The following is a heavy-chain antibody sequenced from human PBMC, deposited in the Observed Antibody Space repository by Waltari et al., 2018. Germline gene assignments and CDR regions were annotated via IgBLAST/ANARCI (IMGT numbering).Heavy chain of an antibody. D-gene: IGHD1-26*01. CDR3: AGHAYSGSYYYYYYGMDV. Sequence: QVQLVQSGAEVKKPGASVKVSCKASGYTFTSYDINWVRQATGQGLEWMGWMNPYSGNTGYAQKVQGRVTMTRNTSISTAYMELSSLRSEDTAVYYCAGHAYSGSYYYYYYGMDVWGQGTTVTVSS. CDR1: GYTFTSYD. CDR2: MNPYSGNT. V-gene: IGHV1-8*01. J-gene: IGHJ6*02.